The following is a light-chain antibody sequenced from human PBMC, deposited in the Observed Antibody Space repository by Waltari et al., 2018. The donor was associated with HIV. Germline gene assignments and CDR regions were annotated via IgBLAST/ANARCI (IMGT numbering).Light chain of an antibody. CDR1: RTILYNSDNRNY. CDR3: QQYYSLPVT. CDR2: WAS. J-gene: IGKJ4*02. V-gene: IGKV4-1*01. Sequence: DIVMTQSPDSLAVYLGERVIINCKSSRTILYNSDNRNYLAWYQQKPGQAPRILIYWASTRAFGVPERFSGSGSGTDFSLTISSLQDDDVAIYFCQQYYSLPVTFGGGTKVERK.